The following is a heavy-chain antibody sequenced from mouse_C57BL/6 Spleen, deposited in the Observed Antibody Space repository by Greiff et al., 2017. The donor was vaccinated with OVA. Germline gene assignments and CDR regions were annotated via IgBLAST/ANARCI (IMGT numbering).Heavy chain of an antibody. J-gene: IGHJ1*03. V-gene: IGHV2-2*01. D-gene: IGHD2-4*01. CDR2: IWSGGST. CDR3: ASPYDYDGWYFDV. Sequence: VQLQQSGPGLVQPSQSLSITCTVSGFSLTSYGVHWVRQSPGKGLEWLGVIWSGGSTDYNAAFISRLSISKDNSKSQVFFKMNSLQADDTAIYYCASPYDYDGWYFDVWGTGTTVTVSS. CDR1: GFSLTSYG.